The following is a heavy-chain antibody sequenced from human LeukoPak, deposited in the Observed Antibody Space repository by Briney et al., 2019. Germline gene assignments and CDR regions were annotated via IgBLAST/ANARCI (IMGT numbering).Heavy chain of an antibody. CDR2: IKQDGSEK. CDR3: ARDQYYDSSGYYLPPI. V-gene: IGHV3-7*01. D-gene: IGHD3-22*01. Sequence: GGSLRLSCAASGFTFSIYWMSWVRQAPGKGLEWVANIKQDGSEKYYVDSVKGRFTISRDNAKNSLYLQMNSLRAEDTAVYYCARDQYYDSSGYYLPPIWGQGTMVTVSS. CDR1: GFTFSIYW. J-gene: IGHJ3*02.